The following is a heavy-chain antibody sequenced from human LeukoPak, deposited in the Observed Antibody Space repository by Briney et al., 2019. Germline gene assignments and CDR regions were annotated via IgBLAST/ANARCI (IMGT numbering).Heavy chain of an antibody. CDR3: ARGGTTIDY. Sequence: GGSLRLSCAASGFTFHIFEMNWVRQAPGKGLEWLSYISSSVVTIYYADSVKGRFTISRDNAKNSLYLQMNSLRAEDTAVYYCARGGTTIDYWGQGTLVTVSS. V-gene: IGHV3-48*03. CDR1: GFTFHIFE. CDR2: ISSSVVTI. D-gene: IGHD4-17*01. J-gene: IGHJ4*02.